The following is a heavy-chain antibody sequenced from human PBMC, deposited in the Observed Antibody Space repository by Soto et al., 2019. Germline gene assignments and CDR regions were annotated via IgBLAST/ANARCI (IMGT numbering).Heavy chain of an antibody. CDR2: IPSRGRP. V-gene: IGHV4-30-4*01. J-gene: IGHJ5*02. Sequence: QVQLRESGPGLVKPSQTLSLTCSVSGASVAGGSYYWSWVRQPPGKGLEWIGYIPSRGRPFYNPSLTSRGTISADTSKNQLYLQLTYVTAADTAVYYCARDTYSGYDFGLWGQGTLFTVSS. D-gene: IGHD5-12*01. CDR1: GASVAGGSYY. CDR3: ARDTYSGYDFGL.